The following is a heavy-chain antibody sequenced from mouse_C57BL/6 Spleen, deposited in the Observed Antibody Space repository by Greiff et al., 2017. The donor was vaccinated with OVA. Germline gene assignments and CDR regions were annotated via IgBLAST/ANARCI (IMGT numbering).Heavy chain of an antibody. Sequence: VQLQQPGAELVKPGASVKLSCKASGYTFTSYWMQWVKQRPRQGLEWIGEIDPSDSYTNYNQKFKGKATLTVDTSSSTAYMQRSSLTSEDSAVYYCAKTKYYFDYWGQGTTLTVSS. J-gene: IGHJ2*01. CDR1: GYTFTSYW. V-gene: IGHV1-50*01. CDR3: AKTKYYFDY. CDR2: IDPSDSYT. D-gene: IGHD1-3*01.